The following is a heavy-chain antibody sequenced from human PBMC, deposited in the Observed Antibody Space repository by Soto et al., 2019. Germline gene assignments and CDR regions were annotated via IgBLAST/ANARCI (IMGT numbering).Heavy chain of an antibody. CDR2: ISAYNGNT. D-gene: IGHD2-2*03. J-gene: IGHJ4*02. CDR1: GYTFTSYS. Sequence: GASVKVSCKASGYTFTSYSISWVRQAPGQGLEWMGWISAYNGNTNYAQKLQGRVTMTTDTSTSTAYMELRSLRSDDTAVYYCARALDIVVVPAAEFDYWGQGTLVTVSS. V-gene: IGHV1-18*01. CDR3: ARALDIVVVPAAEFDY.